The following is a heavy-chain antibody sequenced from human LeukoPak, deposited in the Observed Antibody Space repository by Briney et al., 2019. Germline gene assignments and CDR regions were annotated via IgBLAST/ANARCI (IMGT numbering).Heavy chain of an antibody. V-gene: IGHV3-23*01. CDR1: GFTFSSYA. CDR3: AKGSGSGTHLPSARFDY. J-gene: IGHJ4*02. CDR2: ISGGGIGT. Sequence: GGSLRLSCAASGFTFSSYAMSWVRQAPGKGLEWVAYISGGGIGTYYADAVKGRFTTSRDNSKNMMSVEMNSLRDDDTAVYFCAKGSGSGTHLPSARFDYWGQGTTVTVSS. D-gene: IGHD3-10*01.